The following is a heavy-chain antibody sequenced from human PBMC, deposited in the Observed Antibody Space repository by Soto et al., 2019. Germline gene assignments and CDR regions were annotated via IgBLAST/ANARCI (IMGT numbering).Heavy chain of an antibody. D-gene: IGHD4-17*01. CDR3: AREAPGVGRCYFDY. V-gene: IGHV4-30-4*01. CDR2: IYYSGST. CDR1: GGSISSGDYY. J-gene: IGHJ4*02. Sequence: QVQLQESGPGLVKPSQTLSLTCTVSGGSISSGDYYWSWIRQPPGKGLEWIGYIYYSGSTYYNPSLKSRVNIPVDTSKNQFSLKLSSVTAADTAVYYCAREAPGVGRCYFDYWGQGTRVTVSS.